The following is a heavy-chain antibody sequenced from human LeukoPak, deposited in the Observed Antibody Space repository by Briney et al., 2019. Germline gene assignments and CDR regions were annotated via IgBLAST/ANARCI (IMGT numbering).Heavy chain of an antibody. J-gene: IGHJ4*02. CDR3: ARSVDDGFDF. CDR2: VSFYNGNT. V-gene: IGHV1-18*01. D-gene: IGHD1-1*01. CDR1: GYMYTRNG. Sequence: ASVRLSCTSSGYMYTRNGISWVRLAPGPGLEWMGWVSFYNGNTNNARKFQDRITMTTDTSTGTGYVELRGLRSDDTALYYWARSVDDGFDFWGQGSLVTVSP.